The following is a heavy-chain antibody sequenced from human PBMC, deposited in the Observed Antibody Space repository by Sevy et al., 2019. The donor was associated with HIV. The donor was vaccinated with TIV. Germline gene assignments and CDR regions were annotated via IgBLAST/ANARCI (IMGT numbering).Heavy chain of an antibody. J-gene: IGHJ4*02. D-gene: IGHD1-1*01. CDR1: GYSFNTYW. CDR2: IYPGESNS. CDR3: ARRPGGVRHFDY. Sequence: GESRKISCKGSGYSFNTYWIGWVRQMPGKGLEWMGIIYPGESNSRYSPSFQGQVTISADKSISTAYLQLSSLKASDTAMYYCARRPGGVRHFDYWGQGTLVTVSS. V-gene: IGHV5-51*01.